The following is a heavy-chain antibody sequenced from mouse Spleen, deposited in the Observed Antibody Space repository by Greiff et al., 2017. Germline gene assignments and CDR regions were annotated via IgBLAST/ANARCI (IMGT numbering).Heavy chain of an antibody. J-gene: IGHJ4*01. CDR3: ARDGNYASYAMDY. V-gene: IGHV5-17*01. CDR1: GFTFSDYG. D-gene: IGHD2-1*01. Sequence: EVQLLESGGGLVKPGGSLKLSCAASGFTFSDYGMHWVRQAPEQGLEWVAYISRGSSYTDYADTVKGRVTISRDNAKNTPFLQMTSLRSEDTAMYYRARDGNYASYAMDYWGPGTSVTVSS. CDR2: ISRGSSYT.